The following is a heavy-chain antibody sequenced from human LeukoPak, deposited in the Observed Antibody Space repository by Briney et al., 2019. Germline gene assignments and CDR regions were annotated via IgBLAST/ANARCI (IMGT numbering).Heavy chain of an antibody. CDR2: IRYDGSNK. CDR3: AKDLRGSGSFLFDY. D-gene: IGHD3-10*01. CDR1: GFTFSSYE. Sequence: GGSLRLSCAASGFTFSSYEMTWVRQAPGKGLEWVAFIRYDGSNKYYADSVKGRFTISRDNSKNTLYLQMNSLRAEDTAVYYCAKDLRGSGSFLFDYWGQGTLVTVSS. J-gene: IGHJ4*02. V-gene: IGHV3-30*02.